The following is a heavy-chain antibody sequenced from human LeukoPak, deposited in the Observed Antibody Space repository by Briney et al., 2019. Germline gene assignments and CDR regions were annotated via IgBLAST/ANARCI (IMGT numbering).Heavy chain of an antibody. CDR2: ISYDGSNK. D-gene: IGHD1-26*01. CDR3: ARARGRYSGSNFDY. V-gene: IGHV3-30-3*01. Sequence: PGGSLRLSCAASGFTFSSYAMHWVRQAPGKGLEGVAVISYDGSNKYYVDSVKGRFTISRDNSKNTLYLQMNSLRAGDTAVYYCARARGRYSGSNFDYWGQGTLVTVSS. J-gene: IGHJ4*02. CDR1: GFTFSSYA.